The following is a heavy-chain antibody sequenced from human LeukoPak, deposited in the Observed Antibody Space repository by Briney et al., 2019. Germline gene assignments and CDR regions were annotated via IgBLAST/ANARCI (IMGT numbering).Heavy chain of an antibody. CDR2: INQNGSEK. J-gene: IGHJ4*02. CDR1: GFTFNNYW. CDR3: ATGIVVVIASRDY. Sequence: GGSLRLSCTASGFTFNNYWMNWVRQAPGKGLEWVANINQNGSEKYYVDSVKVRFTISRDNAKNSLYLQMNSLRAEDTAVYYCATGIVVVIASRDYWGQGTLVTVSS. D-gene: IGHD2-21*01. V-gene: IGHV3-7*01.